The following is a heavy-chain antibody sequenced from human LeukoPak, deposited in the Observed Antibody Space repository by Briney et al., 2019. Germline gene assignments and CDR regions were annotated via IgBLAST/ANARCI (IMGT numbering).Heavy chain of an antibody. J-gene: IGHJ5*02. V-gene: IGHV4-59*08. CDR1: GGSISSYY. CDR2: IYYSGST. Sequence: SETLSLTCTVSGGSISSYYWSWIRQPPGKGLEWTGYIYYSGSTNYNPSLKSRVFMSVDTSTNQFSLWLSSVTAADTAVYYCASTPKPDSSGWNNWFDPWGQGTLVTVSS. D-gene: IGHD6-19*01. CDR3: ASTPKPDSSGWNNWFDP.